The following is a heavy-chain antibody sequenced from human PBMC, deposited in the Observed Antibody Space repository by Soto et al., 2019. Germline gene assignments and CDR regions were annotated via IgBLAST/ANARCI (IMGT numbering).Heavy chain of an antibody. J-gene: IGHJ3*02. CDR1: GDSFNSGAYY. CDR2: IYASENVDYIFHTGSI. V-gene: IGHV4-30-2*01. D-gene: IGHD2-8*01. CDR3: ARYAGASSNVFDR. Sequence: PSEPLSLTCTVSGDSFNSGAYYWSWIRQRPGKGLEWIAYIYASENVDYIFHTGSIYYNPSLKSRVVISVDRSKNHFSLNLTSVTAADTAVYYCARYAGASSNVFDRWGQGTMVTV.